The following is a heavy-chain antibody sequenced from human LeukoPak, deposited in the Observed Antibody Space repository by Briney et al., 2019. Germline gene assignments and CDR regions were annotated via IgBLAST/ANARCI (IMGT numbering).Heavy chain of an antibody. CDR1: GFTFEDHG. CDR2: INRHGDRT. D-gene: IGHD3-22*01. Sequence: GESLRLSCGASGFTFEDHGMTWVRQVPDKGLEWGSNINRHGDRTSYAESVKGRFTISRDNAKNSLYLQMESLTTEDPAVFYCARQKSSSMILDYWGQGVLVIVPS. CDR3: ARQKSSSMILDY. J-gene: IGHJ4*02. V-gene: IGHV3-20*04.